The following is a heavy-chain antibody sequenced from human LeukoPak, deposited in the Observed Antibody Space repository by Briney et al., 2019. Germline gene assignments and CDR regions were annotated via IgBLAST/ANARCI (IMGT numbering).Heavy chain of an antibody. V-gene: IGHV3-11*01. J-gene: IGHJ4*02. D-gene: IGHD3-9*01. CDR3: AREGSSLTGVHY. CDR1: GFTFSDYY. CDR2: ISSSGSAR. Sequence: GGSLRLSCVASGFTFSDYYINWICQAPGKGLEWVSYISSSGSARYYTDSVEGRFTISRDNAKNSLYLQMNSLRAEDTAVYYCAREGSSLTGVHYWGQGTLVTVSS.